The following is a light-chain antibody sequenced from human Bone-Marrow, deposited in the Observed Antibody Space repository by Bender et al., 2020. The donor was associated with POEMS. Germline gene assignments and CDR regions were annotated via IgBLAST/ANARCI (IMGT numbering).Light chain of an antibody. Sequence: QSVLTQPPSVSGTPGQRVTISCTGSSSSIGAGYDVHWYQQFPGKAPKLLIHGSTNRPSGVPDRFSGSKSGTSASLAITGLQAEDEADYYCCLYAGSSTLVFGGGTKLTVL. J-gene: IGLJ2*01. CDR1: SSSIGAGYD. V-gene: IGLV1-40*01. CDR2: GST. CDR3: CLYAGSSTLV.